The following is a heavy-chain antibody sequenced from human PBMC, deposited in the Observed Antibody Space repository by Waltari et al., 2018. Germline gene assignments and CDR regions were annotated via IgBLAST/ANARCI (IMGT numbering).Heavy chain of an antibody. CDR3: ARDFGYSSSSGHYFDY. J-gene: IGHJ4*02. V-gene: IGHV4-59*01. CDR1: GGSISSYY. Sequence: QVQLQESGPGLVKPSETLSLPCTVSGGSISSYYWSWIRQPPGKGLEWIGYIYYSGSTNYNPSLKSRVTISVDTSKNQFSLKLSSVTAADTAVYYCARDFGYSSSSGHYFDYWGQGTLVTVSS. D-gene: IGHD6-6*01. CDR2: IYYSGST.